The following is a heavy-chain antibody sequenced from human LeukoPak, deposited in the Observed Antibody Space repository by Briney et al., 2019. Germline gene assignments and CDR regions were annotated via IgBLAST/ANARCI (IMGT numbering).Heavy chain of an antibody. CDR2: IYVGDSDI. CDR3: ARHGYSYGLSFDY. Sequence: GESLKISCYGSGYSFSSFYIDWVRQMPGKGLEWMGVIYVGDSDIRYSPSFQGQVTISVDKSISTAYLQWSSLKASDTAIYFCARHGYSYGLSFDYWGQGTLVTVSS. CDR1: GYSFSSFY. J-gene: IGHJ4*02. D-gene: IGHD5-18*01. V-gene: IGHV5-51*01.